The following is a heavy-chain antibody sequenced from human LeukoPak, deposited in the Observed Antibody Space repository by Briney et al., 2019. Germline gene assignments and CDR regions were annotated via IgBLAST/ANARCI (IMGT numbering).Heavy chain of an antibody. CDR2: INHSGST. Sequence: SETLSLTCAVYGGSFSGYYWSWIRQPPGKGLEWIGEINHSGSTNYNPSLKSRVTISVDTSKNQFSLKLSSVTAADTAVYYCARGRIVATIVTNLNWFDPWGQGTLVTVSS. CDR1: GGSFSGYY. V-gene: IGHV4-34*01. CDR3: ARGRIVATIVTNLNWFDP. J-gene: IGHJ5*02. D-gene: IGHD5-12*01.